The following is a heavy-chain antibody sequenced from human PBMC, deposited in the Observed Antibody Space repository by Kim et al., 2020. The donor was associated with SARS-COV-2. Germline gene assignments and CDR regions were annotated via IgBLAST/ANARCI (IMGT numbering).Heavy chain of an antibody. V-gene: IGHV1-2*02. CDR1: GYTFTGYY. D-gene: IGHD3-22*01. J-gene: IGHJ3*02. CDR2: INPNSGGT. CDR3: AGQLRITMVVVVRYAFDI. Sequence: ASVKVSCKASGYTFTGYYMHWVRQAPGQGLEWMGWINPNSGGTNYAQKFQGRVTMTRDTSIGTAYMELSRLRSDDTAVYYCAGQLRITMVVVVRYAFDIWGQGTMVTVSS.